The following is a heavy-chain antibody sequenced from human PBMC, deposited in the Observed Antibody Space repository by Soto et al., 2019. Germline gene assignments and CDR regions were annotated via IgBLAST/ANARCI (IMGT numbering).Heavy chain of an antibody. CDR3: ARGSGSYLGNWFDP. V-gene: IGHV4-31*03. D-gene: IGHD1-26*01. Sequence: QVQLQESGPGLVKPSQTLSLTCTVSGGSISSGGYYWSWIRQHPGKGLEWIGYIYYSGSTYYNPSPKSRVTISVDTSKNQSSLKLSSVTAADTAVYYCARGSGSYLGNWFDPWGQGTLVTVSS. CDR2: IYYSGST. J-gene: IGHJ5*02. CDR1: GGSISSGGYY.